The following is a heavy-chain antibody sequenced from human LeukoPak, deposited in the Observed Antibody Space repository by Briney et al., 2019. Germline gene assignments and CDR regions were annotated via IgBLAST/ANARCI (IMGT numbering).Heavy chain of an antibody. CDR2: VSDSDENT. Sequence: PGGSLRLSCAVSGFTVSNNYMSWVRQAPGKGLEWVSSVSDSDENTYYADSVKGRFTISRDNSKNTLFLQMDTLRVDDTAVYYCAKARSLGVTAAINYWGQGTLVTVSP. CDR1: GFTVSNNY. J-gene: IGHJ4*02. D-gene: IGHD2-2*02. CDR3: AKARSLGVTAAINY. V-gene: IGHV3-23*01.